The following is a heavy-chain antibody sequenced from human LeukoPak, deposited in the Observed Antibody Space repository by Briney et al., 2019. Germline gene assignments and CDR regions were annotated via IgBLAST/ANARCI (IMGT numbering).Heavy chain of an antibody. CDR3: ARGRSSSWTPHYYYYYGMDV. J-gene: IGHJ6*04. CDR2: INHSGST. V-gene: IGHV4-34*01. D-gene: IGHD6-13*01. CDR1: GGSFNGYY. Sequence: PSETLSLTCAVYGGSFNGYYWSWIRQPPGKGLEWIGEINHSGSTNYNPSLKSRVTISVDTSKNQFSLKLSSVTAADTAVYYCARGRSSSWTPHYYYYYGMDVWGKGTTVTASS.